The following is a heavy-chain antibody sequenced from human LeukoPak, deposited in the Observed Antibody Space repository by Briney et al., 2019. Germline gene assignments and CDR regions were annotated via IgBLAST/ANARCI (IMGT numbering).Heavy chain of an antibody. CDR2: IYHSGST. CDR3: ARDRDYYGSGSYYPAPLDY. J-gene: IGHJ4*02. V-gene: IGHV4-4*02. CDR1: GGSISSSNW. D-gene: IGHD3-10*01. Sequence: NPSGTLSLTCAVSGGSISSSNWWSWVRQPPGKGLEWIGEIYHSGSTNYNPSLKSRVTISVDKSKNQFSLKLSSVTAADTAVYYCARDRDYYGSGSYYPAPLDYWGQGTLVTVSS.